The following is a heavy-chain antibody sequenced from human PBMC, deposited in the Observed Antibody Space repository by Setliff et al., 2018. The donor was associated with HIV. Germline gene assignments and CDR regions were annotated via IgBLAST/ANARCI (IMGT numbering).Heavy chain of an antibody. V-gene: IGHV3-30*02. J-gene: IGHJ4*02. CDR3: AKIQNPQGYYYDSSGYYPHPGSPDY. Sequence: PGGSLRLSCAASGFTFSSYGMHWVRQAPGKGLEWVAFIRYDGSNKYYADSVKGRFTISRDNSKNTLYLQMNSLRAEDTAEYYCAKIQNPQGYYYDSSGYYPHPGSPDYWGQGTPVTVSS. CDR2: IRYDGSNK. CDR1: GFTFSSYG. D-gene: IGHD3-22*01.